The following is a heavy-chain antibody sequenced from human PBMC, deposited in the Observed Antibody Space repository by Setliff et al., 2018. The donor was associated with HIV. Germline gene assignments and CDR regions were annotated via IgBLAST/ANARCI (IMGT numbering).Heavy chain of an antibody. CDR2: IYYSGRT. Sequence: KPSETLSLTCTVSGASISSTSYYWGWIRQPPGKGLEWIGSIYYSGRTYYNPSLKSRVTISVDTSKNQFSLKLSSVTAADTAVYYCARHYGGNLDAFDIWGLGTMVTVS. V-gene: IGHV4-39*01. CDR1: GASISSTSYY. CDR3: ARHYGGNLDAFDI. D-gene: IGHD4-17*01. J-gene: IGHJ3*02.